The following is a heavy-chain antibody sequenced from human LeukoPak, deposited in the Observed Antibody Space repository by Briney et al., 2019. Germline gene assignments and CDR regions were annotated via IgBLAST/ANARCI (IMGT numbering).Heavy chain of an antibody. CDR3: ARRAGGYSHPYDY. V-gene: IGHV3-53*01. Sequence: PGGSLRLSCAASGFTVSSNYMTWVRQAPGKGLEWVSIIYSSGNTYYADSMKGRFTISRDNSKNTLYLQMSSLRAEDTAVYYCARRAGGYSHPYDYWGQGVLVTVSS. CDR1: GFTVSSNY. D-gene: IGHD4-23*01. J-gene: IGHJ4*02. CDR2: IYSSGNT.